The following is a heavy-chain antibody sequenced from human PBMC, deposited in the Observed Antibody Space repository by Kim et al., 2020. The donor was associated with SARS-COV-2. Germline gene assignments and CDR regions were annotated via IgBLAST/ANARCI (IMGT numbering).Heavy chain of an antibody. J-gene: IGHJ5*02. Sequence: SETLSLTCAVYGGSFSGYYWSWIRQPPGKGLEWIGEINHSGSTNYNPSLKSRVTISVDTSKNQFSLKLSSVTAADTAVYYCARGLGDVRFLEWLRHRGWFDPWGQGTLVTVSS. V-gene: IGHV4-34*01. D-gene: IGHD3-3*01. CDR3: ARGLGDVRFLEWLRHRGWFDP. CDR1: GGSFSGYY. CDR2: INHSGST.